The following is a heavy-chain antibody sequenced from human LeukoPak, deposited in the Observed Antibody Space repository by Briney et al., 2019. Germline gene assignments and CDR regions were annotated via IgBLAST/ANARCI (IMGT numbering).Heavy chain of an antibody. CDR3: ASPSGCSRASCYVTADKSYFDY. V-gene: IGHV1-69*05. Sequence: ASVKVSCKASGGTFSSYAISWVRQAPGQGLEWVEGIIPIFGTANYARNVQGRITITSDKSTNTAYMELSSLRSEDTAVYYCASPSGCSRASCYVTADKSYFDYWGEGALVIVSS. CDR2: IIPIFGTA. CDR1: GGTFSSYA. D-gene: IGHD2-2*01. J-gene: IGHJ4*02.